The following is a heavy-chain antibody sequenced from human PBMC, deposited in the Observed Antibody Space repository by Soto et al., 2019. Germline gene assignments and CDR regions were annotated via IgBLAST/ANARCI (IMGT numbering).Heavy chain of an antibody. V-gene: IGHV3-23*01. CDR1: GFTFNNYA. J-gene: IGHJ4*02. CDR3: AKDRLAGNFDY. CDR2: ISATGGST. Sequence: EVQVLDSGGGLVQPGGSLRLSCAASGFTFNNYAMNWVRQAPVKGLEWVATISATGGSTYYADSLKGRFTISRDNSKNTLYLQMNGLRVEDTAVYYCAKDRLAGNFDYWGQGTQVTVSS.